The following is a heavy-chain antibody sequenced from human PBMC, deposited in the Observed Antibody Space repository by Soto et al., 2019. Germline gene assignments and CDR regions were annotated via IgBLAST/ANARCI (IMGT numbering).Heavy chain of an antibody. CDR1: GFTFSSYG. Sequence: GALRLSCAASGFTFSSYGMHWVRQAPGKGLEWVAVIWYDGSNKYYADSVKGRFTISRDNSKNTLYLQMNSLRAEDTAVYYCARTVSGSSWYYYGMDVWGQGTTVTVSS. CDR2: IWYDGSNK. D-gene: IGHD6-13*01. CDR3: ARTVSGSSWYYYGMDV. J-gene: IGHJ6*02. V-gene: IGHV3-33*01.